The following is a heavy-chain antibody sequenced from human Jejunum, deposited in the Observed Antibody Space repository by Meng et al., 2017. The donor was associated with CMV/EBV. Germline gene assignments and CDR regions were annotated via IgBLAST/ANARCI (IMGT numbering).Heavy chain of an antibody. CDR1: GFPCRTDG. CDR2: ISGSGTNT. Sequence: AAAGFPCRTDGRSWVRQAPGKGLEWVSTISGSGTNTYYADSVKGRFTISRDNSKNTLFLQMNSLRAEDTAAYYCAKVGSYNHLDYWGQGPLVTVSS. V-gene: IGHV3-23*01. CDR3: AKVGSYNHLDY. D-gene: IGHD1-14*01. J-gene: IGHJ4*02.